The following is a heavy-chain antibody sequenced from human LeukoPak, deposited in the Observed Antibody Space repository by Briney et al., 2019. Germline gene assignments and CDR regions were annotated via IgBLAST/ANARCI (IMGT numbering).Heavy chain of an antibody. Sequence: GGSLRLSCAASGFTFSSYWMSWVRQAPGQGLEWVANTKEDGSEKYYVDSVKGRFTISRDNAKKSLYLQMNSLRAEDTAVYYCARDKGVVGQIDPRGQGTLVTVSS. J-gene: IGHJ5*02. CDR1: GFTFSSYW. CDR3: ARDKGVVGQIDP. CDR2: TKEDGSEK. D-gene: IGHD3-3*01. V-gene: IGHV3-7*01.